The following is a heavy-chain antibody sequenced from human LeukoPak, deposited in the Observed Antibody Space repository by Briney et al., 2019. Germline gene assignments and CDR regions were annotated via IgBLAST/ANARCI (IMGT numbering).Heavy chain of an antibody. CDR2: INAGNGNT. D-gene: IGHD2-2*01. CDR1: GYTFTSYA. Sequence: ASVKVSCKASGYTFTSYAMHWVRQAPGQRLEWMGWINAGNGNTKYSQKFQGRVTITRDTSASTAYMELSSLRSEDTAVYYCASTGALPAYYYYGMDVWGQGTTVTVSS. J-gene: IGHJ6*02. CDR3: ASTGALPAYYYYGMDV. V-gene: IGHV1-3*01.